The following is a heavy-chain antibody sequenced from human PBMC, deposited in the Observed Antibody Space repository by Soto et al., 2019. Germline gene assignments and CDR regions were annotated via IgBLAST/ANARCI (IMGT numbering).Heavy chain of an antibody. CDR1: GYTFTGYY. Sequence: KVSCKASGYTFTGYYMHWVRQAPGQGLEWMGWINPNSGGTNYAQKFQGRVTMTRDTSISTAYMELSRLRSDDTAVYYCARVEYYGSGINWFDPWGQGTLVTVSS. J-gene: IGHJ5*02. D-gene: IGHD3-10*01. CDR2: INPNSGGT. CDR3: ARVEYYGSGINWFDP. V-gene: IGHV1-2*02.